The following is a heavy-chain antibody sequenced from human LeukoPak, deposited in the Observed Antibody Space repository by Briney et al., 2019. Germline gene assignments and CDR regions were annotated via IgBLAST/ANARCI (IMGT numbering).Heavy chain of an antibody. CDR1: GGSFSGYY. CDR3: ARVTVGYCSGGSCSDWFDP. D-gene: IGHD2-15*01. V-gene: IGHV4-34*01. CDR2: INHSGST. Sequence: SSETLSLTCAVYGGSFSGYYWSWIRQPPGKGLEWIGEINHSGSTNYNPSLKSRVTISVDRSKNQFSLKLSSVTAADTAVYYCARVTVGYCSGGSCSDWFDPWGQGTLVTVSS. J-gene: IGHJ5*02.